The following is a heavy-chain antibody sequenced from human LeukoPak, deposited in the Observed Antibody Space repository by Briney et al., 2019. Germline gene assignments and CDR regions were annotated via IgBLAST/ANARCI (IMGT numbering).Heavy chain of an antibody. Sequence: ASVKVSCKASEYTFTGYYMHWVRQAPGQGLEWMGIINPSGGSTSYAQKFQGRVTMTRDTSTSTVYMELSSLRSEDTAVYYCARAPWGELLDGPMGYWGQGTLVTVSS. CDR2: INPSGGST. CDR3: ARAPWGELLDGPMGY. CDR1: EYTFTGYY. V-gene: IGHV1-46*01. J-gene: IGHJ4*02. D-gene: IGHD1-26*01.